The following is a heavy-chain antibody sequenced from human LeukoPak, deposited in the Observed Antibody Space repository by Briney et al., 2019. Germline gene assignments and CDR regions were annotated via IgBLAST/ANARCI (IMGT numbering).Heavy chain of an antibody. Sequence: GGSLRLSCEASGFAFSSSAMHWVRQAPGKGLEWVSLISYDGITEDYSDSVKGRFTISRDNSKNTLYLQMNSLRAEDTAVYYCAKPDSSGYYYRNFQHWGQGTLVTVSS. CDR1: GFAFSSSA. CDR2: ISYDGITE. D-gene: IGHD3-22*01. J-gene: IGHJ1*01. CDR3: AKPDSSGYYYRNFQH. V-gene: IGHV3-30*04.